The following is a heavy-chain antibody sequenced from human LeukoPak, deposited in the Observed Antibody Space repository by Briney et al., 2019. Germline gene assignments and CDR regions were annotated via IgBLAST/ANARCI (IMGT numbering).Heavy chain of an antibody. CDR1: GYTFSVYD. J-gene: IGHJ4*02. D-gene: IGHD3-22*01. CDR3: ARLSDTPAYYYSSGYYHIRY. Sequence: GASVKLSCTASGYTFSVYDINWVRQGAGQGLEWIGWMNPDTGNTGCAQKFQGRVTMTRDTSKSTAYMELNSLRSEDTAVYYCARLSDTPAYYYSSGYYHIRYWGQGTLLTVSS. CDR2: MNPDTGNT. V-gene: IGHV1-8*01.